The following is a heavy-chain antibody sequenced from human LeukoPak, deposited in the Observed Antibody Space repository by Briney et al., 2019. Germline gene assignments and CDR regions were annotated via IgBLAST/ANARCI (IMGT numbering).Heavy chain of an antibody. J-gene: IGHJ3*02. CDR1: GYTFTSYY. CDR2: INPSGGRT. V-gene: IGHV1-46*03. CDR3: TRHPPTTYAFDI. Sequence: ASVKVSCKASGYTFTSYYMHWVRQAPGQGLEWMGIINPSGGRTSYAQKFQGRVTITRNTSISTAYMELSSLRSEDTAVYYCTRHPPTTYAFDIWGQGTMVTVSS. D-gene: IGHD5-12*01.